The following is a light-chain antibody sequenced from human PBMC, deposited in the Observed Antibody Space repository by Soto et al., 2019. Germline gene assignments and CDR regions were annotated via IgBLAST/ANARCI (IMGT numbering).Light chain of an antibody. CDR1: QTVLYDSNNKNY. CDR2: WAS. V-gene: IGKV4-1*01. J-gene: IGKJ1*01. CDR3: QQYYSSPWT. Sequence: IVMTQSPDSLAVSLGERATINCKSSQTVLYDSNNKNYLAWYQQKPGLPPKLLIYWASTRESGVPDRFSGSGSVTDFTLTISSLQAEDVAVYYCQQYYSSPWTFGQGTKVEIK.